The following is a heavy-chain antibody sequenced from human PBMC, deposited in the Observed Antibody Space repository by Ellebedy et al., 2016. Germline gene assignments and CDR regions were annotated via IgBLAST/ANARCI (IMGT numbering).Heavy chain of an antibody. CDR3: ARDGADYGMDV. Sequence: ASVKVSCXASGYTFTSYGISWVRQAPGQGLEWMGWINPNSGGTNYAQKFQGRVTMTRDTSISTAYMELSRLRSDDTAVYYCARDGADYGMDVWGQGTTVTVSS. CDR1: GYTFTSYG. CDR2: INPNSGGT. V-gene: IGHV1-2*02. D-gene: IGHD4/OR15-4a*01. J-gene: IGHJ6*02.